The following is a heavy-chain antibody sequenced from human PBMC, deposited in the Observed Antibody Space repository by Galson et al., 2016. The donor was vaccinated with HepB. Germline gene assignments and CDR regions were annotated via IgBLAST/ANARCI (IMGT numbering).Heavy chain of an antibody. CDR1: GFIFSNAW. D-gene: IGHD3-3*01. Sequence: LRLSCAASGFIFSNAWMSWVRQAPGKGLEWVGRIKSKTDGGTTDYAAPVKGRFTISRDDSNNTVYLQMNSLKTEDTAVYYCTKPLTYYDFWSGYYTSPYYYYGMDVWGQGTTVTVSS. V-gene: IGHV3-15*07. CDR3: TKPLTYYDFWSGYYTSPYYYYGMDV. J-gene: IGHJ6*02. CDR2: IKSKTDGGTT.